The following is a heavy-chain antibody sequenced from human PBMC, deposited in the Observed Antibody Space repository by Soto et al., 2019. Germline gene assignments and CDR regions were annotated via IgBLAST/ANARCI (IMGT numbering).Heavy chain of an antibody. J-gene: IGHJ4*02. CDR2: IYHSGST. V-gene: IGHV4-30-2*01. D-gene: IGHD6-13*01. CDR3: ARAPGIAAAGGGGFDY. CDR1: GGSISSGGYS. Sequence: LSLTCAVSGGSISSGGYSWSWIRQPPGKGLEWIGYIYHSGSTYYNPSLKSRVTISVDRSKNQFSLKLSSVTAADTAVYYCARAPGIAAAGGGGFDYWGQGTLVTVSS.